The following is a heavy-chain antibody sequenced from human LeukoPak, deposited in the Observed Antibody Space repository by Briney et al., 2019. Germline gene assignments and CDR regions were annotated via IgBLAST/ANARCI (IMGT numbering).Heavy chain of an antibody. CDR2: ITGSSATI. CDR1: GFTVSSNY. J-gene: IGHJ4*02. CDR3: AGDSGWYYFDY. Sequence: GGSLRLSCAASGFTVSSNYMSWVRQAPGRGLEWVSYITGSSATINYADSVKGRFTISRDNAKNSLYLQMNSLRAEDTAVYFCAGDSGWYYFDYWGQGTLVTVSS. V-gene: IGHV3-48*04. D-gene: IGHD6-19*01.